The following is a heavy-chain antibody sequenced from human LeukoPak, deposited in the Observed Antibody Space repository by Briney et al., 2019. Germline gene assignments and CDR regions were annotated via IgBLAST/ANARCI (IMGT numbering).Heavy chain of an antibody. D-gene: IGHD2-15*01. Sequence: NPSGTLSLTCAVSGGSISSSNWWSWVRQPPGKGLEWIGEIYHSGSTNYNPSLKSRVTISVDKSKNQFSLQLSSVTAADTAVYFCARGAMVAATRSYYYGMDVWGQGTTVTVSS. CDR1: GGSISSSNW. J-gene: IGHJ6*02. V-gene: IGHV4-4*02. CDR3: ARGAMVAATRSYYYGMDV. CDR2: IYHSGST.